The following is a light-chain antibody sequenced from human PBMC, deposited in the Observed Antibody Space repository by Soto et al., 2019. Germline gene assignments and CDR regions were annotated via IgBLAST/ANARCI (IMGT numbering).Light chain of an antibody. CDR3: SSYTTSTTGV. CDR2: DVS. J-gene: IGLJ3*02. V-gene: IGLV2-14*01. Sequence: QSVLTQPTSMSGSPGQSITISCTGTSSDVGAYNYVSWFQQHPGKAPRLIIYDVSNRPSGVSNRFSGSKSGNTASLTISGLQAEDEADYYCSSYTTSTTGVFGGGTKLTVL. CDR1: SSDVGAYNY.